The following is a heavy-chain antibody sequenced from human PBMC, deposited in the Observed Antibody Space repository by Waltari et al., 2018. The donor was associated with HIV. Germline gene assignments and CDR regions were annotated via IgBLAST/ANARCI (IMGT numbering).Heavy chain of an antibody. CDR3: ATLRSITEGPPIDS. CDR1: GWSFSDYY. Sequence: QVQLQQWGAGLLKPSETLSLTCAVYGWSFSDYYWSWNRQPPGKGLEWIGEIDQRRNTNYNPSLKGRVTISLDTSKNQFSLKLTSVTAADTALYYCATLRSITEGPPIDSWGQGTLVTVSS. V-gene: IGHV4-34*02. J-gene: IGHJ4*02. CDR2: IDQRRNT.